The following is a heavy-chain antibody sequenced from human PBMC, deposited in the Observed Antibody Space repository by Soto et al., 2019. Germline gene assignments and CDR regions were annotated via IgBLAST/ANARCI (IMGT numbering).Heavy chain of an antibody. CDR1: GFSLSTSAVG. V-gene: IGHV2-5*01. CDR2: IYWHDDK. D-gene: IGHD3-22*01. Sequence: SGPTLVNPTQTLTLTCTFSGFSLSTSAVGVGWIRQPPGKALEWLALIYWHDDKRYSPSLKSRLTITKDTSKNQVVLTMTNMDPVDTATYYCAHSPSEGPDMRVVIGPFDYWGQGTPVTVSS. J-gene: IGHJ4*02. CDR3: AHSPSEGPDMRVVIGPFDY.